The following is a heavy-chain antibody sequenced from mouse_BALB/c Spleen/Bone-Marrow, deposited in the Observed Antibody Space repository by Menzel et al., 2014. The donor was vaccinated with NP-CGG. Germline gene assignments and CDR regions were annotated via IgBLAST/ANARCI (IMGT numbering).Heavy chain of an antibody. D-gene: IGHD2-2*01. J-gene: IGHJ3*01. V-gene: IGHV1-14*01. CDR2: INPYNDGT. CDR1: GYTFTNYV. CDR3: ARVYYGYDGTSSWFAY. Sequence: EVQLQQSGPELVKPGASVKMSCKASGYTFTNYVMHWVKQKPGQGLEWIGNINPYNDGTKYNEKFKGKATLTSDKASSTAYMDLSSLTSEDSAVYYCARVYYGYDGTSSWFAYWGQGTLVTVSA.